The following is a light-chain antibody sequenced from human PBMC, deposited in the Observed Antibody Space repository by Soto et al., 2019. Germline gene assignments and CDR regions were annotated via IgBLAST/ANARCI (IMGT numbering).Light chain of an antibody. V-gene: IGLV2-8*01. Sequence: QSALTRPPSASGSPGQSVTIACTGTSSEVGGYNFVAWYQQHPGKAPKLMISEVSKRPSGVPDRSSGSKSGNTAPLTISGLQADFVADYYCRSSTGFSLSVFGSWTMISDL. CDR3: RSSTGFSLSV. CDR1: SSEVGGYNF. J-gene: IGLJ1*01. CDR2: EVS.